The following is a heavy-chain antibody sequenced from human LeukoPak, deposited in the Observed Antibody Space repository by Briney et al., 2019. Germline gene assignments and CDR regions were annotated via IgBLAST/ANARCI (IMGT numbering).Heavy chain of an antibody. J-gene: IGHJ4*02. CDR2: IIPILGIA. CDR3: ARLLKISSRWYMDGGY. V-gene: IGHV1-69*04. Sequence: SVKVSCKASGGTFSSYAISWVRQAPGQGLEWMGRIIPILGIANYAQKFQGRVTITADKSTSTAYMELSSLRSDDTAVYYCARLLKISSRWYMDGGYWGQGTLVTVSS. D-gene: IGHD6-13*01. CDR1: GGTFSSYA.